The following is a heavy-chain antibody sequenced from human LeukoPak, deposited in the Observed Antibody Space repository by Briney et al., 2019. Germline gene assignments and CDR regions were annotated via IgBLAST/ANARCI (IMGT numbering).Heavy chain of an antibody. CDR2: ISGSGDGS. V-gene: IGHV3-23*01. CDR3: ARDRDYGGSSVGDY. CDR1: GFTFSSYA. D-gene: IGHD4-23*01. Sequence: PGGSLRLSCAASGFTFSSYAMSWVRQAPGKGLDWVSAISGSGDGSTYADSVKGRFTVSRDNSKNTLYLQMNTLRAEDTAVYYCARDRDYGGSSVGDYWGQGTLVIVSS. J-gene: IGHJ4*02.